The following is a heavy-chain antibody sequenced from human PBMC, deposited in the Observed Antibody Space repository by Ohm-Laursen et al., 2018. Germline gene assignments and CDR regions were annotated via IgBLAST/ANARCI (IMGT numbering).Heavy chain of an antibody. J-gene: IGHJ4*02. V-gene: IGHV4-38-2*01. Sequence: GTLSLTCAVSGYSISSGYYWGWIRQPPGKGLEWIGSMFHSGSTYYNPSLKSRLTISVDTSRNQFSLKLNSVTAADTAVYYCARGLYDSSGYYYYYFDYWGQGTLVTVSS. D-gene: IGHD3-22*01. CDR1: GYSISSGYY. CDR3: ARGLYDSSGYYYYYFDY. CDR2: MFHSGST.